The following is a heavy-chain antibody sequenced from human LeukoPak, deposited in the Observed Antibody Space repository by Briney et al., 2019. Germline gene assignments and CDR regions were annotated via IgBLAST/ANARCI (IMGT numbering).Heavy chain of an antibody. V-gene: IGHV4-61*08. CDR3: ARPASSSGFYPFDS. J-gene: IGHJ4*02. CDR2: IHYTGTI. Sequence: SETLSLTCTVSGGSISSGGYYWNWIRQPPGKGLEWIGYIHYTGTIDYNPSLKSRVTISLDTSENQFSLRLSSMTAADTAVYYCARPASSSGFYPFDSWGQGTLVTVSS. D-gene: IGHD3-22*01. CDR1: GGSISSGGYY.